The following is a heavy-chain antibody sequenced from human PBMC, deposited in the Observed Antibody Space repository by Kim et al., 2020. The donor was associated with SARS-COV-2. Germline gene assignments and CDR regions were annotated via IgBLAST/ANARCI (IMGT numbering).Heavy chain of an antibody. Sequence: YYSGPPNYNPSLKSRVPISVDTSRNQFSLKLSAVTAADTAVYYCARDIDYWGQGTLVTVSS. V-gene: IGHV4-59*01. CDR3: ARDIDY. CDR2: YYSGPP. J-gene: IGHJ4*02.